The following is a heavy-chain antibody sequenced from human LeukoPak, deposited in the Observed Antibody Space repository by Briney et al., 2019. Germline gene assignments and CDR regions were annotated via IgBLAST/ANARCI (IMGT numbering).Heavy chain of an antibody. CDR3: ARKRYYSSGYGLRVAFDI. J-gene: IGHJ3*02. Sequence: PSETLSLTCTVSGGSISSYYWSWIRQPPGKGLEWIGYIYYSGSTYYSPSLKSRVTISVDTSKNQFSLKLSSVTAADTAVYYCARKRYYSSGYGLRVAFDIWGQGTMVTVSS. CDR2: IYYSGST. CDR1: GGSISSYY. V-gene: IGHV4-59*08. D-gene: IGHD3-22*01.